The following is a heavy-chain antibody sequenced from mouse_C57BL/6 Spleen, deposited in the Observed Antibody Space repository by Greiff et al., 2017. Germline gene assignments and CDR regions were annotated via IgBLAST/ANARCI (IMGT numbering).Heavy chain of an antibody. V-gene: IGHV1-39*01. CDR3: ARSASGYSNYYVYAMDY. CDR1: GYSFTDYN. CDR2: INPNYGTT. J-gene: IGHJ4*01. D-gene: IGHD2-5*01. Sequence: VQLQQSGPELVKPGASVKISCKASGYSFTDYNMNWVKQSNGKSLEWIGVINPNYGTTSYNQKFKGKATLTVDQSSSTAYMQLNSLTSEDSAVYYCARSASGYSNYYVYAMDYWGQGTSVTVSS.